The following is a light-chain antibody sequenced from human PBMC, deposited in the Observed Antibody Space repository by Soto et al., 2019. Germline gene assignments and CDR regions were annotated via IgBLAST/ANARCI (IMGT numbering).Light chain of an antibody. CDR2: GAS. V-gene: IGKV3-20*01. Sequence: EAVLTQSPCTLSLSPGERATLSCRASQSVSSSYLAWYQQKPGQAPRLLIYGASSRATGIPDRFSGSGSGTDFTLTISRLEPEDFAVYYCQHYHSSPRTFGQGTKVDIK. CDR3: QHYHSSPRT. J-gene: IGKJ1*01. CDR1: QSVSSSY.